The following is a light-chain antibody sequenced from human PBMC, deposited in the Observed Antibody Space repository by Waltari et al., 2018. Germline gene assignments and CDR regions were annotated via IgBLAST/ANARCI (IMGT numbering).Light chain of an antibody. J-gene: IGKJ1*01. CDR1: QSVSRT. CDR3: QHYVRLPAT. V-gene: IGKV3-20*01. CDR2: GAS. Sequence: EIVLTQSPGTLSLSPGERATLSCRARQSVSRTLAGYQQKPGQAPKLPIYGASIRATGIPDRFTGSGSGTDFSLPISSLEPEDFAIYFCQHYVRLPATFGQGTKVEIK.